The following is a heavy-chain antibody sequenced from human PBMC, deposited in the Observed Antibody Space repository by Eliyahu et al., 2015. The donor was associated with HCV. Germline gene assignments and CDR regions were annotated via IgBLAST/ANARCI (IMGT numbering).Heavy chain of an antibody. CDR1: GGSISXSSYY. V-gene: IGHV4-39*01. D-gene: IGHD3-22*01. J-gene: IGHJ4*02. Sequence: QLQLQESGPGLVKPSETLSLTCTVSGGSISXSSYYWGWIRQPPGKGLEWIGSIYYSGSTYYNPSLKSRVTISVDTSKNQFSLKLSSVTAADTAVYYCARHGEHTYYYDSSGYYRFDYWGQGTLVTVSS. CDR2: IYYSGST. CDR3: ARHGEHTYYYDSSGYYRFDY.